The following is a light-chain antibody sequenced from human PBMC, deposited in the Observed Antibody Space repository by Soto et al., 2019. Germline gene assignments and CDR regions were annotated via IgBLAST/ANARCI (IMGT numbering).Light chain of an antibody. CDR3: CSYTTSNTFV. CDR2: HVT. Sequence: ALTQPASVSGSLGQSITISCSGTSSDVGAYNYVSWYQQYPGKAPKLMIYHVTDRPSGVSNRFSGSKSGNTASLTISGLQAEDEADYYCCSYTTSNTFVFGTGTKVTVL. J-gene: IGLJ1*01. CDR1: SSDVGAYNY. V-gene: IGLV2-14*01.